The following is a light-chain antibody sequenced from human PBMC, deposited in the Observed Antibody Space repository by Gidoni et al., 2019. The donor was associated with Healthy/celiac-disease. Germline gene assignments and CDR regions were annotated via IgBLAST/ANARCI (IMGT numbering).Light chain of an antibody. V-gene: IGKV3-20*01. CDR3: QQYGSSPMYT. Sequence: IVLTQSPGTLSLYPGERATLSCRASQSVSSSYLAWYQQKPGQAPRLLIYGASSRATGIPDRFSGSGSGTDFTLTISRLEPEDFAVYYCQQYGSSPMYTFGQGTKLESK. CDR2: GAS. CDR1: QSVSSSY. J-gene: IGKJ2*01.